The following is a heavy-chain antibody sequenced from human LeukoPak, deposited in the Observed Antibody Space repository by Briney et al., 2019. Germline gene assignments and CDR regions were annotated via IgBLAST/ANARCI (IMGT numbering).Heavy chain of an antibody. CDR3: ARSLATSYYYMDV. Sequence: GGSLRLSCAASGFTFSNYAMHWVRQAPGKGLEWVAVISYDGSNKYYADSAKGRFTISRDNSKNTLYLQMSSLRAEDTAVYYCARSLATSYYYMDVWGKGTTVTVSS. D-gene: IGHD5-12*01. CDR1: GFTFSNYA. J-gene: IGHJ6*03. V-gene: IGHV3-30*04. CDR2: ISYDGSNK.